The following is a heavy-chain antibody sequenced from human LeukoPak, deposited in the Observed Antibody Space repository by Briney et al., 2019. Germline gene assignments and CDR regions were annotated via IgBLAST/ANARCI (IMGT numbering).Heavy chain of an antibody. CDR2: ISYDGNDK. D-gene: IGHD6-13*01. V-gene: IGHV3-30*18. CDR1: GFTFSTYN. J-gene: IGHJ5*02. CDR3: AKDLFGSNWYNWFDP. Sequence: GWSLRLSCASSGFTFSTYNMHWVRQAPGKGLEWVAVISYDGNDKYYADSVKGRFTISRDNSKNTLYLQMDSLRAEDTAVYYCAKDLFGSNWYNWFDPWGQGTLVTVSS.